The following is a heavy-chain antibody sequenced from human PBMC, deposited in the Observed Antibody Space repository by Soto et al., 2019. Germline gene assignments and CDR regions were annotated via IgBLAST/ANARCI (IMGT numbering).Heavy chain of an antibody. CDR1: GFAFGFYE. CDR3: ARDGYGDPYSYYRMDV. Sequence: VQLLESGGGLVQPGGSLRLSCAASGFAFGFYELSWVRQAPGKGLEWVSCISTSGGTIYYADSVKGRFTISRDNARNSLYLQMNRLRAEDTAVYYCARDGYGDPYSYYRMDVWGQGTTVTVSS. D-gene: IGHD4-17*01. V-gene: IGHV3-48*03. J-gene: IGHJ6*02. CDR2: ISTSGGTI.